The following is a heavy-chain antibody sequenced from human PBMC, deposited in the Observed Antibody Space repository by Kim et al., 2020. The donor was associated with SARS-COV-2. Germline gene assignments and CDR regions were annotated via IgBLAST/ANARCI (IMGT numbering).Heavy chain of an antibody. CDR3: ARGERLTVAPALDY. D-gene: IGHD4-17*01. V-gene: IGHV1-46*04. CDR2: IDPNGSST. J-gene: IGHJ4*02. CDR1: GHTLANYY. Sequence: ASVKVSCKASGHTLANYYMHWVRQAPGQGLEWMGIIDPNGSSTSYEQKLEGRITMTRDTSTATVYMELSSLRSEDTAVYYCARGERLTVAPALDYWGQGTLVTVSS.